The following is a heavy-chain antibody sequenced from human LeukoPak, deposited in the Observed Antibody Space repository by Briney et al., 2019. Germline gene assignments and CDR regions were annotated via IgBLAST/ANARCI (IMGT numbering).Heavy chain of an antibody. Sequence: PGGSLRLSCAASGFTFSSYAMSSVRQAPGKWLEWVSAISGSGGSTYYADSVKGRFTISRDNSKNPLYLQMNSLRAEDTAVYYCAKGNEYFDYWDQATLVTVSS. J-gene: IGHJ4*02. V-gene: IGHV3-23*01. CDR3: AKGNEYFDY. CDR2: ISGSGGST. CDR1: GFTFSSYA.